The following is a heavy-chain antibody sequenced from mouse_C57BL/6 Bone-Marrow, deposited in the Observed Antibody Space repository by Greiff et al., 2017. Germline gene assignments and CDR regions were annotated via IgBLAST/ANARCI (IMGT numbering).Heavy chain of an antibody. CDR1: GYTFTSYW. Sequence: QVQLKQPGAELVKPGASVKMSCKASGYTFTSYWITWVKQRPGQGLEWIGDIYPGSGSTNYNEKFKSKATLTVDTSSSTAYMQLSSLTSEDSAVYYCARSDYGNYSYWYFDVWGTGTTVTVSS. J-gene: IGHJ1*03. V-gene: IGHV1-55*01. CDR3: ARSDYGNYSYWYFDV. D-gene: IGHD2-1*01. CDR2: IYPGSGST.